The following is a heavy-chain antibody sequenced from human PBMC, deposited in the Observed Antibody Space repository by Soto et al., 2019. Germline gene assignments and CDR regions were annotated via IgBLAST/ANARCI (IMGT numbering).Heavy chain of an antibody. V-gene: IGHV4-31*03. Sequence: SETLSLTCTVSGGSISSEGHYWSWFRQLPGKGLEWIGDIYYSGTTYHNPSLRSRLTISGDASKNQFSLKLSSVTAADTALYYCARGRGYSYGPYYFDYWGQGTLVTVSS. D-gene: IGHD5-18*01. CDR3: ARGRGYSYGPYYFDY. CDR1: GGSISSEGHY. J-gene: IGHJ4*02. CDR2: IYYSGTT.